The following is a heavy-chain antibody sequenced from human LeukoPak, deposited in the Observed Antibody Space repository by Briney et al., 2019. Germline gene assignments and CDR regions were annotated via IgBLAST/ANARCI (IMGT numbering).Heavy chain of an antibody. CDR2: INHSGST. CDR1: GGSFSGYY. V-gene: IGHV4-34*01. Sequence: KPSETLSLTCAVYGGSFSGYYWSWIRQPPGKGLEWIGEINHSGSTNHNPSLKSRVTISVDTSKNQFSLKLSSVTAADTAVYYCARGLRNYYGSGSYFEPFDYWGQGTLVTVSS. J-gene: IGHJ4*02. D-gene: IGHD3-10*01. CDR3: ARGLRNYYGSGSYFEPFDY.